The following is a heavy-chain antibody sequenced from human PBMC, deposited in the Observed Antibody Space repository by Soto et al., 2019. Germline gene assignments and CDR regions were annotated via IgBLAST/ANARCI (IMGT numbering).Heavy chain of an antibody. V-gene: IGHV4-59*01. CDR1: GGSISSYY. J-gene: IGHJ2*01. CDR3: ANFNWYFDF. CDR2: IYYTGST. Sequence: SETLSLTCTVSGGSISSYYWSWIRQPPGKGLEWIGYIYYTGSTNYNPSLKSRVTISVDTSKNQFSLQLSSVTAADTAVYYCANFNWYFDFWGRGTLVPVSS.